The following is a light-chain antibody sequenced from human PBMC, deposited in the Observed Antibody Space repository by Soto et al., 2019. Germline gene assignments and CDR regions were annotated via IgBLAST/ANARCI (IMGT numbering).Light chain of an antibody. CDR3: RSYSITSPPVI. Sequence: QSALTQPASVSGSPGQSITISCTGTSSDVGDYNFVSWYQQHPGKAPKLMISEVSNRPSGVSNRFSGSKSGNTASLTISGLQAEDESDYYCRSYSITSPPVIFGGGTKVTVL. CDR2: EVS. CDR1: SSDVGDYNF. J-gene: IGLJ2*01. V-gene: IGLV2-14*01.